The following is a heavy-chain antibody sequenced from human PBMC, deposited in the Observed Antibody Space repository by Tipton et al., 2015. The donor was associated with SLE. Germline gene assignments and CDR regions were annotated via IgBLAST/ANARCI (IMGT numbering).Heavy chain of an antibody. D-gene: IGHD5-24*01. Sequence: TLSLTCTVSGDSIRSFYWNWIRQPPGRGLDWIGSIHYSGSTTYNPSLKSRVTISADTSKNQFSLKLSSVTAADTAVYYCVRLELPATKADYWGPGTLVTVSS. CDR1: GDSIRSFY. CDR3: VRLELPATKADY. CDR2: IHYSGST. V-gene: IGHV4-59*08. J-gene: IGHJ4*02.